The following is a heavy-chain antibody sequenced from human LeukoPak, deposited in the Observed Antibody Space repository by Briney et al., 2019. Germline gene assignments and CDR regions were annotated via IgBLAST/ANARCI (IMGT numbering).Heavy chain of an antibody. Sequence: GGSLRLSCAASGFTFSTYTMHWVRQAPGKGLEWVAVISKDGSDKYYPGSVRGRFTISRDNSKNTIYLQMDSLRAEDTAIYYCARDYWWNYDYWGQGTLVTVSS. CDR3: ARDYWWNYDY. D-gene: IGHD1-7*01. CDR2: ISKDGSDK. V-gene: IGHV3-30-3*01. J-gene: IGHJ4*02. CDR1: GFTFSTYT.